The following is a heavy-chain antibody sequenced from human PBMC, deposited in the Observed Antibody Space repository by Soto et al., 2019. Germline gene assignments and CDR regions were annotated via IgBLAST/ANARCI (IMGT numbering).Heavy chain of an antibody. V-gene: IGHV1-18*04. CDR1: GYTFSDYG. CDR2: ISADNGKT. Sequence: QVQLAQSGGEVKKPGASVQVSCKASGYTFSDYGITWVRLAPGRGLEWVGWISADNGKTNYAQKFEGRLTLTRDTSTATAIMELRSLTSDDSAVYYCARYTGWFGHWGQGTPVIVTS. CDR3: ARYTGWFGH. J-gene: IGHJ4*02. D-gene: IGHD6-19*01.